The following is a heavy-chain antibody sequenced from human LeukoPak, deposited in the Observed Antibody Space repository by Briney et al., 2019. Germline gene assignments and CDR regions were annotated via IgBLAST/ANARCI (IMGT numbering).Heavy chain of an antibody. V-gene: IGHV1-2*02. CDR3: AKSQYSFGSGSTRPLFDH. CDR2: INPNSGGT. J-gene: IGHJ4*02. Sequence: ASVTVSCKASGYIFTDYYIHWVRQARGQGLEWMGWINPNSGGTYFAQSFEARVTFSRDTSINTAYMEMRGLTSDDTAIYYCAKSQYSFGSGSTRPLFDHWGQGTLVTVSS. CDR1: GYIFTDYY. D-gene: IGHD3-10*01.